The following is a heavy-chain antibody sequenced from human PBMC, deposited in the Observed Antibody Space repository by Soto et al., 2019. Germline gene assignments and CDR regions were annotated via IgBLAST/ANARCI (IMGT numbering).Heavy chain of an antibody. CDR2: INPYNGNT. Sequence: QVQLVQSGAEVKKPGASVKVSCKASGYTFTSYGISWVRQAPGQGLEWMGWINPYNGNTNYAQKLQGRVTMTTDTPTTTAYMELRSLRSDDTAVYYCASWYYGSGSYFHNWGQGTLVPVSS. V-gene: IGHV1-18*01. CDR3: ASWYYGSGSYFHN. CDR1: GYTFTSYG. J-gene: IGHJ4*02. D-gene: IGHD3-10*01.